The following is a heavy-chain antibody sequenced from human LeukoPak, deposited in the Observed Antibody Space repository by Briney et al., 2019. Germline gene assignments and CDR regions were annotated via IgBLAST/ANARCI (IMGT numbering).Heavy chain of an antibody. CDR3: ARETTFLVSGMDV. D-gene: IGHD3-16*01. CDR1: GFTFSSYS. V-gene: IGHV3-21*01. J-gene: IGHJ6*02. Sequence: PGGSLRLSCAASGFTFSSYSMNWVRQAPGKGLEWVSSISSSSSYIYYADSVKGRFTISRDNAKNSLYLQMNSLRAGDTAVYYCARETTFLVSGMDVWGQGTTVTVSS. CDR2: ISSSSSYI.